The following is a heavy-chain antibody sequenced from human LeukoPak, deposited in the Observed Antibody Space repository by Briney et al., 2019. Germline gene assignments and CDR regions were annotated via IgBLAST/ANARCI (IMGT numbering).Heavy chain of an antibody. J-gene: IGHJ4*02. D-gene: IGHD1-26*01. CDR3: ASGSSFWALDY. CDR2: IYPGDSDT. V-gene: IGHV5-51*01. Sequence: GESLKISCEVSGYIFTSYWIGWVRQLPGKGLEWMGIIYPGDSDTRYSPSFQGQVTISADKSISTAYLQWSSLKASDTAMYYCASGSSFWALDYWGQGTLVTVSS. CDR1: GYIFTSYW.